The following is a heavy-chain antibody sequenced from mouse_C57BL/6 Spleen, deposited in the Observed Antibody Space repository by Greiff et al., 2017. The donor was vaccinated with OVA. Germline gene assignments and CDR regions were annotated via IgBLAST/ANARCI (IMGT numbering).Heavy chain of an antibody. CDR2: INPNNGGT. J-gene: IGHJ1*03. CDR3: ARWLDWYFDV. D-gene: IGHD2-2*01. V-gene: IGHV1-26*01. CDR1: GYTFTDYY. Sequence: EVQLQQSGPELVKPGASVKISCKASGYTFTDYYMNWVKQSHGKSLEWIGDINPNNGGTSYNQKFKGKATLTVDKSSSTAYMELRSLTSEDSAVYYCARWLDWYFDVWGTGTTVTVSS.